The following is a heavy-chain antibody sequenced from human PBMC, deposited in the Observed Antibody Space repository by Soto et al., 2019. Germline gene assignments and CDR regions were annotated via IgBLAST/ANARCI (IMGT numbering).Heavy chain of an antibody. Sequence: GGSLRLSCAASGFTFSTYPMTWVRQAPGKGLEWVSSIHGSGETSYYAESVKGRFIISRDNSKNTLYLQMDSLRVDDTAVYFCARRSSGSYYAAFDVWGQGTVVTVSS. CDR1: GFTFSTYP. CDR3: ARRSSGSYYAAFDV. CDR2: IHGSGETS. J-gene: IGHJ3*01. D-gene: IGHD1-26*01. V-gene: IGHV3-23*01.